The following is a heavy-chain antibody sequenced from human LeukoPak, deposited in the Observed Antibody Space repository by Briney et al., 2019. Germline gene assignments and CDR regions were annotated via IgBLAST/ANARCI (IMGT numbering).Heavy chain of an antibody. V-gene: IGHV3-7*01. J-gene: IGHJ4*02. CDR2: IKQDGSEK. D-gene: IGHD1-26*01. CDR1: GFTFSSYW. Sequence: GGSLRLSCAASGFTFSSYWMSWVRQAPGKGLEWVANIKQDGSEKYYVDSVKGRFTISRDNSKNTLYLQMNSLRAEDTAVYYCASSEWELTSLDYWGQGTLVTVSS. CDR3: ASSEWELTSLDY.